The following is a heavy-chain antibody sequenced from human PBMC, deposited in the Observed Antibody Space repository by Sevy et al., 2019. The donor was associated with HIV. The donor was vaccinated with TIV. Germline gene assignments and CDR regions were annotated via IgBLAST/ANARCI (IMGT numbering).Heavy chain of an antibody. D-gene: IGHD3-10*01. V-gene: IGHV3-21*01. CDR2: IWSSSSYI. CDR1: GFTFSTYN. J-gene: IGHJ4*02. CDR3: ARDRTYGSFIDY. Sequence: GGSLRLSCAASGFTFSTYNMNWVRQAPGKGLEWVSSIWSSSSYIYYADSVKGRFTISRDNAKNSLYLQMNSLKVEDTAVYYCARDRTYGSFIDYWGQGTLVTVPS.